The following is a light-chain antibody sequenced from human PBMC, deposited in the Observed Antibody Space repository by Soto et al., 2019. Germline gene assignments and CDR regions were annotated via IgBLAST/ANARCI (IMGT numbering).Light chain of an antibody. J-gene: IGKJ1*01. CDR1: QSVSSY. CDR3: QQRRYWPVT. V-gene: IGKV3-11*01. CDR2: DAS. Sequence: EIVLTQSPAILSMSPGERATLSCSASQSVSSYLAWYQEKPGQAPRLLIYDASNRATGVPARFSGSGSGTDFTLTISSVEPEDVAVYYCQQRRYWPVTFGQGPKVEIK.